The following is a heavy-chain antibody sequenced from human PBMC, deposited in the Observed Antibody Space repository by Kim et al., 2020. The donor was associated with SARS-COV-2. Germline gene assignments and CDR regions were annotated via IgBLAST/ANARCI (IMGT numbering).Heavy chain of an antibody. CDR1: GFTFSSYE. Sequence: GGSLRLSCAASGFTFSSYEMNWVRQAPGKGLEWVSYISSSGSTIYYADSVKGRFTISRDNAKNSLYLQMNSLRAEDTAVYYCARDLGDPRYPVVVTAIPYYFDYWGQRTLVTVSS. D-gene: IGHD2-21*02. V-gene: IGHV3-48*03. J-gene: IGHJ4*02. CDR3: ARDLGDPRYPVVVTAIPYYFDY. CDR2: ISSSGSTI.